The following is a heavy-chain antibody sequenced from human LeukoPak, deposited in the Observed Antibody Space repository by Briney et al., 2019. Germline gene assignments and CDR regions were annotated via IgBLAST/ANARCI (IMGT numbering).Heavy chain of an antibody. V-gene: IGHV3-66*01. D-gene: IGHD3/OR15-3a*01. CDR3: ARARVFWTLDAFDI. Sequence: ETLSLTCAVYGGSFSGYYWSWIRQPPGKGLEWVSVIYSGGSTYYADSVKGRFTISRDNSKNTLYLQMNSLRAEDTAVHYCARARVFWTLDAFDIWGQGTMVTVSS. CDR1: GGSFSGYY. CDR2: IYSGGST. J-gene: IGHJ3*02.